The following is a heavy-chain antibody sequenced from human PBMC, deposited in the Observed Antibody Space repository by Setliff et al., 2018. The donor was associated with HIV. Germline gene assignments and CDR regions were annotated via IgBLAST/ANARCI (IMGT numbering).Heavy chain of an antibody. V-gene: IGHV1-2*02. D-gene: IGHD6-19*01. Sequence: ASVKVSCKASGYTFTEFYVHWVRQAPGEGLEWIGWIYPNTGGTNYAQKFQGRVTMTRDTSTSTVYMELSSLRSEDTAVYYCARGSCSGCYLSDYWGLGTLVTVSS. J-gene: IGHJ4*02. CDR3: ARGSCSGCYLSDY. CDR2: IYPNTGGT. CDR1: GYTFTEFY.